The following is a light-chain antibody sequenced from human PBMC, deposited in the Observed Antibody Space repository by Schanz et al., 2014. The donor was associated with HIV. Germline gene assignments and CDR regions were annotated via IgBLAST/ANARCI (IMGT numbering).Light chain of an antibody. V-gene: IGLV1-51*01. CDR2: ADY. CDR3: ATWHSSLREVV. Sequence: QSVLTQPPSVSAAPGQKVTIACSGSAYNIGQNFVSWYQHLPGTAPKLLIFADYQRPSEIPDRISGSKTGTSATLAINGLQTGDEADYYCATWHSSLREVVFGGGTKLTVL. J-gene: IGLJ2*01. CDR1: AYNIGQNF.